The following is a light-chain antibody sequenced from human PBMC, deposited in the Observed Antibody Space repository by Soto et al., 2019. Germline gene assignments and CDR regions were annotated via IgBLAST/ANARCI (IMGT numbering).Light chain of an antibody. CDR1: QSVSSN. V-gene: IGKV3-15*01. Sequence: ETVMTQSPATLSVSPGERVTLSCRASQSVSSNLAWYQQKPGQAPRLLIYDSSTRVTGIPARFSGSGSGTEFTLTISSLQSEDFAVYYCQHYNNWPPITFGQGTRLEIK. CDR3: QHYNNWPPIT. J-gene: IGKJ5*01. CDR2: DSS.